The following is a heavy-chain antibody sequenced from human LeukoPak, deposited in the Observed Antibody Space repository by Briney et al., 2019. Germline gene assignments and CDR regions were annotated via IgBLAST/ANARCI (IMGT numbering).Heavy chain of an antibody. J-gene: IGHJ4*02. V-gene: IGHV3-7*01. D-gene: IGHD1-26*01. CDR2: IKADGSEI. Sequence: GGSLRLSCAVSGLTFRTHWMDWVRQAPGKGLEWVATIKADGSEIYYSESVRGRFTISRDNTKNSLYLQMNGLRAEDTAVYYCATVWEFGYWGQGTLVSVSS. CDR1: GLTFRTHW. CDR3: ATVWEFGY.